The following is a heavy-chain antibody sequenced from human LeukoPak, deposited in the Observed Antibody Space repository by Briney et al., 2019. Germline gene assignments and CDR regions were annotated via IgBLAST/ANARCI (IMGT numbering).Heavy chain of an antibody. D-gene: IGHD2-21*02. CDR3: ARGPIYCGGDCYPDF. CDR2: IYPGDSDT. V-gene: IGHV5-51*01. J-gene: IGHJ4*02. CDR1: GYSFTSYW. Sequence: ESLQISCKGSGYSFTSYWIGWVRRMPGKGLEWMGNIYPGDSDTRYSPSFQGQVTISADKSISTAYLQWSSLKASDTAMYYCARGPIYCGGDCYPDFWGQGTLVTVSS.